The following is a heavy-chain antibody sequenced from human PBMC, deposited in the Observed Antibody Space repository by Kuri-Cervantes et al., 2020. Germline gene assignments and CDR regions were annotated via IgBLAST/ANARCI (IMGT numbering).Heavy chain of an antibody. J-gene: IGHJ6*02. D-gene: IGHD6-13*01. CDR3: ARSTPGYSSSWYGRYYYGIDV. CDR2: IIPIFGTA. Sequence: SVKVSCKASGGTFSSYAIGWVRQAPGQGLEWMGGIIPIFGTANYAQKFQGRVTITADKSTSTAYMELSGLRSEDTAVYYCARSTPGYSSSWYGRYYYGIDVWGQGTTVTVSS. CDR1: GGTFSSYA. V-gene: IGHV1-69*06.